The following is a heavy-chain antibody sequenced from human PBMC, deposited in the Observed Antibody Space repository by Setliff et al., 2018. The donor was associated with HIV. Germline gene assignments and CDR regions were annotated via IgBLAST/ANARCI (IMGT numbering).Heavy chain of an antibody. Sequence: SETLSLTCTVSGCSFSSGQYYWTWIRQPAGKGLEWIGRIFSSGSTSYNSSLKSRVTMSVDTSKNQFSLRLTSVTAADTAVYYCARDPVITMMVGPKFYFDYWGQGILVTAPQ. CDR2: IFSSGST. J-gene: IGHJ4*02. CDR1: GCSFSSGQYY. D-gene: IGHD3-22*01. V-gene: IGHV4-61*02. CDR3: ARDPVITMMVGPKFYFDY.